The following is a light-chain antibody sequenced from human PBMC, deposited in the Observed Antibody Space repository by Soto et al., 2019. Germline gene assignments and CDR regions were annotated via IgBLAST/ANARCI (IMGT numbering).Light chain of an antibody. CDR2: SND. CDR1: SSNIGSRT. J-gene: IGLJ2*01. CDR3: AAWDDSLDGVV. V-gene: IGLV1-44*01. Sequence: QPVLAQPPSASETPGQRVTISCSGSSSNIGSRTVSWYQQLPGTAPKLLIYSNDQRPSGVPDRFSGSKSGTSASLAISGLQSEDEADYYCAAWDDSLDGVVFGGGTKVTVL.